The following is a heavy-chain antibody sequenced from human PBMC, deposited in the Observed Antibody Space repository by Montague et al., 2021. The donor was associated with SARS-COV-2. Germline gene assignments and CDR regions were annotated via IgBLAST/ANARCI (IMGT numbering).Heavy chain of an antibody. V-gene: IGHV4-34*12. D-gene: IGHD3-10*01. CDR2: VIHSGTT. Sequence: SETLSLTCNVSGASFSGYYWSWVRQSPGQGLEWIGEVIHSGTTNYNPSLKGRVTISIDSSNARFSLRLTSLTAADTGVYYCASGEFFYYGSGNYYRSALDDWGQGTTVTVSS. CDR1: GASFSGYY. J-gene: IGHJ6*02. CDR3: ASGEFFYYGSGNYYRSALDD.